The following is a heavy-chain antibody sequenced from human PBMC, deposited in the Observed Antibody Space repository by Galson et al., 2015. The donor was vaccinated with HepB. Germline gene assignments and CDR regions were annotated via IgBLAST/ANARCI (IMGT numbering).Heavy chain of an antibody. CDR2: MKEDGSKK. Sequence: SLRLSCAASGFTFSSYWMSWVRQAPGKGLEWVANMKEDGSKKYYVDSVKGRFTISRDNAKNSLYLQMNSLRVEDTAVYYCARDHRYCSGGTCFFDYWGQGTLVTVSS. J-gene: IGHJ4*02. D-gene: IGHD2-15*01. V-gene: IGHV3-7*03. CDR1: GFTFSSYW. CDR3: ARDHRYCSGGTCFFDY.